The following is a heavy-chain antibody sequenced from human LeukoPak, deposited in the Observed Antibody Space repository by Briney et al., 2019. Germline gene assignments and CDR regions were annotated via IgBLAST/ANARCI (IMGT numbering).Heavy chain of an antibody. Sequence: PGGSLRLSCAASGFTFSSYGMSWVRQAPGKGLEWVSAVSGSGGSTYYADSVKGRFTISRDNSKNTLYLQMNSLRAEDTAVYYCAKVIRGSGRGALDYWGQGTLVTVSS. CDR3: AKVIRGSGRGALDY. J-gene: IGHJ4*02. CDR2: VSGSGGST. D-gene: IGHD3-10*01. V-gene: IGHV3-23*01. CDR1: GFTFSSYG.